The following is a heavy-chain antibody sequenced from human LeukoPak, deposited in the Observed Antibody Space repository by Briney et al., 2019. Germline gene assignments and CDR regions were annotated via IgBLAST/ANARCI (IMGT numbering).Heavy chain of an antibody. V-gene: IGHV4-59*01. CDR2: IYYSGST. CDR1: GGSTSTYY. Sequence: SETLSLTCPVYGGSTSTYYWSWVRRPAGNGLEWVGSIYYSGSTNYNPTIKSRVTISVDTSKNQFSLKLSSVSAADTAVYYCGREPDGIWGQGTMVTVSS. J-gene: IGHJ3*02. CDR3: GREPDGI.